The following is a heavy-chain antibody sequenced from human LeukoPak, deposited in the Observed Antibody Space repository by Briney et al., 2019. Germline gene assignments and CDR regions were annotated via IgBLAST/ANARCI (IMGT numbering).Heavy chain of an antibody. CDR3: ARGSWNYDY. V-gene: IGHV4-34*01. CDR2: INHSGST. Sequence: SVTLSLTCAVYGGSFSGYYWSWIRQPPGKGLEWIGEINHSGSTNYNPSLKSRVTISVDTSKNQFSLKLSSVTAADTAVYYCARGSWNYDYWGQGTLVTVSS. CDR1: GGSFSGYY. D-gene: IGHD1-7*01. J-gene: IGHJ4*02.